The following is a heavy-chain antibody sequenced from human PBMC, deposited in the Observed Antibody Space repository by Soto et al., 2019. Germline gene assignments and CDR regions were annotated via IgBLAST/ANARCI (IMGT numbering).Heavy chain of an antibody. CDR1: GGSISSYY. CDR2: IYYSGST. J-gene: IGHJ4*02. D-gene: IGHD3-3*01. V-gene: IGHV4-59*08. CDR3: ARLVWSGYYYFDY. Sequence: SETLSLTCTVSGGSISSYYWSWIRQPPGKGLERIGYIYYSGSTNYNPSLKSRVTISVDTSKNQFSLKLSSVTAADTAVYYCARLVWSGYYYFDYWGQGTLVTVSS.